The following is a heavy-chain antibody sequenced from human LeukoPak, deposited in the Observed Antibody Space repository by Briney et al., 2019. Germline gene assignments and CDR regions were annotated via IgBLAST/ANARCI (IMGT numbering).Heavy chain of an antibody. CDR2: TYYRSKGYI. V-gene: IGHV6-1*01. J-gene: IGHJ3*02. CDR1: GDSVSSNSAA. D-gene: IGHD6-19*01. Sequence: SQTLSLTCAISGDSVSSNSAAWNWIRHSPSRGLECLGRTYYRSKGYIDYAISGKGRITINPDTSKNQFSLQLNSVTPEDTAVYYCVRGAGALDTWGQGTTVTVSS. CDR3: VRGAGALDT.